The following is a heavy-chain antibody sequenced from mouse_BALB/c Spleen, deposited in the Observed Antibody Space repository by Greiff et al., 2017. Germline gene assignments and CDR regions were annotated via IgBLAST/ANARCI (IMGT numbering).Heavy chain of an antibody. D-gene: IGHD2-4*01. Sequence: EVKLQESGAELVKPGASVKLSCTASGFNIKDTYMHWVKQRPEQGLEWIGRIDPANGNTKYDPKFQGKATITADTSSNTAYLQLSSLTSEDTAVYYCARLKTMITTHAMDYWGQGTSVTVSS. CDR1: GFNIKDTY. CDR2: IDPANGNT. CDR3: ARLKTMITTHAMDY. V-gene: IGHV14-3*02. J-gene: IGHJ4*01.